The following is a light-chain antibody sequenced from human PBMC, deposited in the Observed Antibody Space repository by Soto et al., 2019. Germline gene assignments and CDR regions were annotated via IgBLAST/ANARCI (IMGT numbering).Light chain of an antibody. V-gene: IGLV2-14*01. CDR1: SRDVGGYNY. CDR2: EVT. J-gene: IGLJ1*01. CDR3: SSYTSSSTLV. Sequence: QSALTHPASVSGSPGQSITISCTGTSRDVGGYNYVSWYQQHPGTAPKLMIYEVTDRPSGVSPRFSGSKSGNTASLTISGLRADDAADYYCSSYTSSSTLVFGAGTKVTVL.